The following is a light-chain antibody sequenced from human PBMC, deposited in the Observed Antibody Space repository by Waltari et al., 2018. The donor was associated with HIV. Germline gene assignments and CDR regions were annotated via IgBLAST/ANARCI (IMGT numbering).Light chain of an antibody. J-gene: IGLJ1*01. CDR3: QSVESSLTGFV. Sequence: QSVLTQPPSVSGAPGQRVSISCTGSGAGPAVQWYQQIAGKAPKLLIFCNNKRRSGVPGRFFGAKSGTSASLAITGLEPEDGAHYYCQSVESSLTGFVFGSGTEVVVL. V-gene: IGLV1-40*01. CDR1: GAGPA. CDR2: CNN.